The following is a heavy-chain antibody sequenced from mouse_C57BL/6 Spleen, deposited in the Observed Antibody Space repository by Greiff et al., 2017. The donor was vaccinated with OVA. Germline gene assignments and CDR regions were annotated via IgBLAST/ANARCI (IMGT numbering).Heavy chain of an antibody. J-gene: IGHJ4*01. V-gene: IGHV1-26*01. Sequence: EVQLQQSGPELVKPGASVKISCKASGYTFTDYYMNWVQQSPGKSLEWIGDINHNNGGTSYNQKFKGKATLTVDKSSSTAYMELRSLTSEDSAVFYCASAGGVGNNPYYYAMDDWGQGTSVTVSS. CDR3: ASAGGVGNNPYYYAMDD. CDR1: GYTFTDYY. CDR2: INHNNGGT. D-gene: IGHD1-1*01.